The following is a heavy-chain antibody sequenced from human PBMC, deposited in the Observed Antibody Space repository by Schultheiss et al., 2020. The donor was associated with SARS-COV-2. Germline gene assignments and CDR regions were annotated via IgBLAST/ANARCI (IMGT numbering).Heavy chain of an antibody. D-gene: IGHD6-6*01. CDR2: IYHRGST. V-gene: IGHV4-59*01. Sequence: SETLSLTCTVSGGSISSYYWSWIRQPPGKGLEWIGYIYHRGSTNYNPSLKSRVTISVDTSKNQFSLKLSSVTAADTAVYYCARVSSGRSYYYGMDVWGQGTTVTVSS. CDR3: ARVSSGRSYYYGMDV. CDR1: GGSISSYY. J-gene: IGHJ6*02.